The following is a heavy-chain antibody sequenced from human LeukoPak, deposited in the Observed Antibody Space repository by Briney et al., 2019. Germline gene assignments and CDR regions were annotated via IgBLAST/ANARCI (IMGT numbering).Heavy chain of an antibody. V-gene: IGHV1-24*01. Sequence: SVKVSCKVSGYTLTELSMHWVRQAPGKGLEWMGGFDPEDGETIYAQKFQGRVTMTEDTSTDTAYMELNSLRSEDTAVYYCATGPTLVLRQQYYFAYWGQGTLVTVSS. D-gene: IGHD3-16*01. CDR3: ATGPTLVLRQQYYFAY. CDR1: GYTLTELS. J-gene: IGHJ4*02. CDR2: FDPEDGET.